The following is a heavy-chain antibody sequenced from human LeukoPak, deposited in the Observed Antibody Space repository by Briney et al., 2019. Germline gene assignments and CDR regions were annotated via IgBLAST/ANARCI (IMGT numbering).Heavy chain of an antibody. CDR2: VRDNGES. D-gene: IGHD1-14*01. CDR1: GGSITGYY. J-gene: IGHJ3*02. CDR3: ARQSAGTAAFDI. Sequence: PSETLSLTCTVSGGSITGYYWSWIRQLPGKGLEWIAYVRDNGESNYNPSLKSRVTISVDTRNNQISLRLNFVTAADTAIYYCARQSAGTAAFDIWGLGTMVTVSS. V-gene: IGHV4-59*08.